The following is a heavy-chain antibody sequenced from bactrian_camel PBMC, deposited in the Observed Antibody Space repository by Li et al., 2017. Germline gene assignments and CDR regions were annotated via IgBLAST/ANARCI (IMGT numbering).Heavy chain of an antibody. V-gene: IGHV3S53*01. CDR3: DADTEILGHGLC. CDR2: IRTAT. CDR1: GYTSSNDF. J-gene: IGHJ4*01. Sequence: HVQLVESGGGSVQAGGSLRLSCTASGYTSSNDFMAWFRQAPGKEREGVAAIRTATYYADSVKGRFTISRDIAKNTLYLQMNSLKPEDTAMYYCDADTEILGHGLCWGQGTQVTVS. D-gene: IGHD2*01.